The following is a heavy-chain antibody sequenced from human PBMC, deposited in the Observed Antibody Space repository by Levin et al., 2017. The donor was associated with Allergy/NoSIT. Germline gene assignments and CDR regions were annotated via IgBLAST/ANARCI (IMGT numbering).Heavy chain of an antibody. CDR1: GFTFNVYE. CDR3: ARLAGGYYYYMDV. CDR2: ISSSSGSNK. J-gene: IGHJ6*03. V-gene: IGHV3-48*03. Sequence: GESLKISCAASGFTFNVYEMNWVRQAPGKGLEWVSYISSSSGSNKYYADSAKGRFTISRDNAKNSLYLQMNSLRAEDTAVYYCARLAGGYYYYMDVWGKGTTVTVSS.